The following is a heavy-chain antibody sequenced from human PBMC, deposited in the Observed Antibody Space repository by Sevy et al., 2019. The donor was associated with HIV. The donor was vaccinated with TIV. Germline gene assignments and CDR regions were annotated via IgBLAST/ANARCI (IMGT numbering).Heavy chain of an antibody. Sequence: SETLSLTCTVSGGSMTSYYWNWIRQPPGKGLEWIGYIYYSGSTNYNPSLKSQVTMSVDTSKNRFSLTLISVTAADTAVYHCARSVGTGNYFHYWGQGALVTVSS. CDR3: ARSVGTGNYFHY. CDR1: GGSMTSYY. J-gene: IGHJ4*02. CDR2: IYYSGST. V-gene: IGHV4-59*13. D-gene: IGHD2-21*02.